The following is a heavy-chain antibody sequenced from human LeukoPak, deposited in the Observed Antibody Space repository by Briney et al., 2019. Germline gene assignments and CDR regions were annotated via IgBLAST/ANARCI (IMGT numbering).Heavy chain of an antibody. CDR1: GDSVSSNNAA. D-gene: IGHD3-10*01. CDR2: TYYRSKWYH. CDR3: ARDLWNYYGSGSYASYYYGMDV. J-gene: IGHJ6*02. Sequence: SQTLSLTCAISGDSVSSNNAAWNWIRQSPSRGLEWLGRTYYRSKWYHDYAVSVISRITINSDTSKNQFSLQLSSVTPEDTAVYYCARDLWNYYGSGSYASYYYGMDVWGQGTTVTVSS. V-gene: IGHV6-1*01.